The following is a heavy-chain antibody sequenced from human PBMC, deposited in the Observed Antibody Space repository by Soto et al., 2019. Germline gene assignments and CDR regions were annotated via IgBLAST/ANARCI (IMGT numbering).Heavy chain of an antibody. J-gene: IGHJ4*02. CDR3: ASAAVTGTAGLAF. D-gene: IGHD6-19*01. V-gene: IGHV1-18*01. CDR1: GYTFTSYG. Sequence: GASVKVCCKACGYTFTSYGISWVRQAPGKGLEWMGWISAYNGNTNYEQKLQGRVTMTTDTSTSTAYMELRSLRSDDTAVYYCASAAVTGTAGLAFCGQGTKVIVSS. CDR2: ISAYNGNT.